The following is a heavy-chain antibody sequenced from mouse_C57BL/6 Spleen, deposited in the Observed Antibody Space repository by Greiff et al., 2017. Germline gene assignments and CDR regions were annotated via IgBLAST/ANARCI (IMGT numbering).Heavy chain of an antibody. D-gene: IGHD2-5*01. CDR3: ARPYSNYEYYAMDY. CDR1: GFTFSDYY. Sequence: EVQLQESGGGLVQPGGSLKLSCAASGFTFSDYYMYWVRQTPEKRLEWVAYISNGGGSTYYPDTVKGRFTISRDNAKNTLYLQMSRLKSEDTAMYYCARPYSNYEYYAMDYWGQGTSVTVSS. V-gene: IGHV5-12*01. J-gene: IGHJ4*01. CDR2: ISNGGGST.